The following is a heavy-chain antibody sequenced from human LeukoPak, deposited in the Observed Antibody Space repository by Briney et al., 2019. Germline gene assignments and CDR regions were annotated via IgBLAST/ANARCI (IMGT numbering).Heavy chain of an antibody. J-gene: IGHJ3*02. V-gene: IGHV3-73*01. D-gene: IGHD4-17*01. Sequence: GGSLRLSCAASGFTFSGSAMHWVRQASGKGLEWVGRIRSKANSYATAYAASVRGRFTISRDDSKNTAYLQMNSLKTEDTAVYYCTRVVRAVTTSLNAFDIWGQGTMVTVSS. CDR2: IRSKANSYAT. CDR3: TRVVRAVTTSLNAFDI. CDR1: GFTFSGSA.